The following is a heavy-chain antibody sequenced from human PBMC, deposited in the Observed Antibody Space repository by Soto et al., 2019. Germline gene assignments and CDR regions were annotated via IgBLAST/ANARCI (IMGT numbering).Heavy chain of an antibody. J-gene: IGHJ6*02. CDR1: GFTFSSYA. CDR3: AREWDWDCSSTSCYDEGPVIDRYYYYYGMDV. V-gene: IGHV3-23*01. CDR2: ISGSGGST. Sequence: PGGSLRLSCAAPGFTFSSYAMSWVRQAPGKGLEWVSAISGSGGSTYYADSVKGRFTISRDNSKNTLYLQMNSLRAEDTAVYYCAREWDWDCSSTSCYDEGPVIDRYYYYYGMDVWGQGTTVTVSS. D-gene: IGHD2-2*01.